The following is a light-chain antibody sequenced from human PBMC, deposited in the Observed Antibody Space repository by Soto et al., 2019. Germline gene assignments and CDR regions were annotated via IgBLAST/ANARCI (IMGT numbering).Light chain of an antibody. Sequence: SVLTQPRSVSGSPGQSVTISCTGTSSDVGGYDYVSWYQQSPGKAPKFIIYDVSQRPSGVPDRFSGSKSGNTASLTISGLQAEDEADYYCCSYAGRFYVFGNGTKVTVL. CDR3: CSYAGRFYV. J-gene: IGLJ1*01. V-gene: IGLV2-11*01. CDR2: DVS. CDR1: SSDVGGYDY.